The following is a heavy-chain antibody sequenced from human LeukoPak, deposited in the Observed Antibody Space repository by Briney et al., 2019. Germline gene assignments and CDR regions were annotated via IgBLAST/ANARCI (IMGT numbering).Heavy chain of an antibody. V-gene: IGHV3-23*01. CDR3: AKIQPSNWEGGY. Sequence: GGALRLSCAASGFTFSIYAMSCVRQAPGKGLEWVSAISGSGGSTYYADSVKGRFTISRDNSKNTLYLQMNSLRAEDTAVYYCAKIQPSNWEGGYWGQGTLVTVSS. CDR2: ISGSGGST. D-gene: IGHD7-27*01. CDR1: GFTFSIYA. J-gene: IGHJ4*02.